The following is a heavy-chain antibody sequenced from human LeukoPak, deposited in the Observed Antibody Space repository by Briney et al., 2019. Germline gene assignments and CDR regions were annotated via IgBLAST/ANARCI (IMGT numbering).Heavy chain of an antibody. CDR3: AKDLGGIGMYYFDY. J-gene: IGHJ4*02. CDR2: ISGSGGST. D-gene: IGHD2-15*01. V-gene: IGHV3-23*01. Sequence: PGGSLRLSCAASGFTFSSYAMSWVRQAPGKGLEWVSAISGSGGSTYYADSVKGRFTISRDNSKNTLHLQMNSLRAEDTAVYYCAKDLGGIGMYYFDYWGQGTLVTVSS. CDR1: GFTFSSYA.